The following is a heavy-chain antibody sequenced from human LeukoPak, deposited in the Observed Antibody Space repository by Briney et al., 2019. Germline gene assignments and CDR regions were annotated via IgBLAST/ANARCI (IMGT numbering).Heavy chain of an antibody. D-gene: IGHD3-22*01. J-gene: IGHJ3*02. CDR1: GFTFSSYG. V-gene: IGHV3-33*06. CDR3: AKDLFIAYYYDSSGYSDAFDI. Sequence: GRSLRLSCAASGFTFSSYGMHWVRQAPGKGLEWVAVIWYDGSNKYYADSVTGRFTISRDNSTNTLYLQMNSLRAEDTAVYYCAKDLFIAYYYDSSGYSDAFDIWGQGTMVTVSS. CDR2: IWYDGSNK.